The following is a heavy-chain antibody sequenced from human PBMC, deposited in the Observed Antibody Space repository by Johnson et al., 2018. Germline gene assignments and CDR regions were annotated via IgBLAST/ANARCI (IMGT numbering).Heavy chain of an antibody. V-gene: IGHV3-33*08. Sequence: VQLVESGGGVVQPGRSLRLSCAASGFSFSHYGMHWVRQAPGKGLEWVAAISYDGSKSYYGDSVKGRFTISRDNSQNSLYVQMNSLRAEDTAVYYCAREPGAFDIWGQGTMVTVAS. CDR2: ISYDGSKS. CDR1: GFSFSHYG. CDR3: AREPGAFDI. J-gene: IGHJ3*02.